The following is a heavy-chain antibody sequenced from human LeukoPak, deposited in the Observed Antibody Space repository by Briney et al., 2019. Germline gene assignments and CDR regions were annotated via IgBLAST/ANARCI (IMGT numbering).Heavy chain of an antibody. CDR1: GFTFSSYA. CDR3: AKGEADCSSTSCPLYYFDY. Sequence: PGGSLRLSCAASGFTFSSYAMHWVRQAPGKGLEWVAVISYDGSNKYYADSVKGRFTNSRDYSKNTLYLQMNSLRAEDTAVYYCAKGEADCSSTSCPLYYFDYWGQGTLVTVSS. D-gene: IGHD2-2*01. J-gene: IGHJ4*02. CDR2: ISYDGSNK. V-gene: IGHV3-30*07.